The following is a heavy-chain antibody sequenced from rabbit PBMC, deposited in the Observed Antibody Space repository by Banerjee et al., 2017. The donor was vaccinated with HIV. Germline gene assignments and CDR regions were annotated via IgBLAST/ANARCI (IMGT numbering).Heavy chain of an antibody. CDR1: GFSFSSIYW. J-gene: IGHJ4*01. CDR2: IYAGSSGST. D-gene: IGHD1-1*01. V-gene: IGHV1S45*01. Sequence: QEHLEESGGDLVKPEGSLTLTCTASGFSFSSIYWICWVRQAPGKGLEWIACIYAGSSGSTYYASWAKGRFTISKTSSTTVTLQMTSLTAADTATYFCTRDPNSNDYMPADLWGPGTLVTVS. CDR3: TRDPNSNDYMPADL.